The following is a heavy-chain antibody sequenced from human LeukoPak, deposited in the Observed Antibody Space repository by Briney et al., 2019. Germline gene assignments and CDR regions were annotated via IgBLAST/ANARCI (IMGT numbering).Heavy chain of an antibody. Sequence: GGSLRLSCAASGFTFSSYAMHWVRQAPGKGLEYVSTIGSNGGSTYYANSVKGRFTTSRDNSKNTLYLQMGSLRAEDMAVYYCARGGTPVGDYWGQGTLVTVSS. V-gene: IGHV3-64*01. CDR3: ARGGTPVGDY. D-gene: IGHD2-15*01. CDR2: IGSNGGST. CDR1: GFTFSSYA. J-gene: IGHJ4*02.